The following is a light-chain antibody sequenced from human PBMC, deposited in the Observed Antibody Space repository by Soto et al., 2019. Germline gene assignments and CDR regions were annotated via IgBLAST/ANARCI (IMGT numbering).Light chain of an antibody. CDR1: SSNIGKSY. CDR3: ATWDRSLSAGPNGV. J-gene: IGLJ3*02. Sequence: QSVLTQPPSVSAAPGQKVTISCSGSSSNIGKSYVAWFQHLPGTAPKLLIYESNKRPSGIPDRFSGSKSGTSATLGITGLQTGDEADYYCATWDRSLSAGPNGVFGGGTQLTVL. V-gene: IGLV1-51*02. CDR2: ESN.